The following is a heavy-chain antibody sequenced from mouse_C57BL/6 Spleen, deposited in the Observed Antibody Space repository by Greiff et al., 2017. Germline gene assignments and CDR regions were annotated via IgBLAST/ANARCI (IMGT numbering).Heavy chain of an antibody. D-gene: IGHD1-1*01. CDR3: ARYYYGSSFDY. Sequence: EVQLQQSGPELVKPGASVKISCQASGYTFTDYYMNWVKQSHGKSLEWIGDINPNNGGTSYNQKFKGKATLTVDKSSSTAYMELRSLTSEDSAVYYCARYYYGSSFDYWGQGTTLTVSS. J-gene: IGHJ2*01. CDR1: GYTFTDYY. CDR2: INPNNGGT. V-gene: IGHV1-26*01.